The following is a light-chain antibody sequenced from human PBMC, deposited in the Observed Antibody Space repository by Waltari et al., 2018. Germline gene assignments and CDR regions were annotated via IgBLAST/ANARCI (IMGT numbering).Light chain of an antibody. CDR1: QRILSASNNKNY. CDR2: GAS. CDR3: QQYSTVPVT. V-gene: IGKV4-1*01. Sequence: DIVMTQSPDSLAVSLGERATLHCESNQRILSASNNKNYIAWYPQKPGQPPKLLIHGASTRQSGVTDRFSASGSGRDFTLIISSLEAEDVAVYYCQQYSTVPVTFGGGTKVEIK. J-gene: IGKJ4*01.